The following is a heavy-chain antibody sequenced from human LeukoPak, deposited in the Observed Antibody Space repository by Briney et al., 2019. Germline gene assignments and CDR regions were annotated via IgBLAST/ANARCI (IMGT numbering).Heavy chain of an antibody. V-gene: IGHV4-34*01. Sequence: SETLSLTCAVCGGSFSGYYWSWIRQPPGKGLEWIGEINHSGSTNYNPSLKSRVTISVDTSKNQFSLKLSSVTAADTAVYYCASYHCGGDCYTRYNWFDPWGQGTLVTVSS. CDR3: ASYHCGGDCYTRYNWFDP. CDR2: INHSGST. J-gene: IGHJ5*02. D-gene: IGHD2-21*02. CDR1: GGSFSGYY.